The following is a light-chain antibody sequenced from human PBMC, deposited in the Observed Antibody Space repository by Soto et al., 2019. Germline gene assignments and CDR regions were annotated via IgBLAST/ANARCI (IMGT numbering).Light chain of an antibody. Sequence: EIVLTQSPGTLSLSPGERVTLSCRASQSVSNNYLGWYQQKPGQAPRLLVYGASRRATGIPDRFSGSGSGTDFTLTISGLEAEDFAVYYCQQYGNSLPWTFGQGTKVEIK. CDR1: QSVSNNY. CDR2: GAS. J-gene: IGKJ1*01. CDR3: QQYGNSLPWT. V-gene: IGKV3-20*01.